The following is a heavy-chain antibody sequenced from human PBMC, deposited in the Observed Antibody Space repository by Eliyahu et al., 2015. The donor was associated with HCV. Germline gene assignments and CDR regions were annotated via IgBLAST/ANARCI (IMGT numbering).Heavy chain of an antibody. CDR1: GYTFTSYA. Sequence: QVQLVQSGAEVKKPGASVKVSCKASGYTFTSYAMHWVRQAPGQRLEWMGWINAGKGNTKYSQKFQGRVTITRDTXASTAYMELSSLRSEDTAVYYCAWGGIYGMDVWGQGTTVTVSS. CDR3: AWGGIYGMDV. D-gene: IGHD3-10*01. CDR2: INAGKGNT. V-gene: IGHV1-3*01. J-gene: IGHJ6*02.